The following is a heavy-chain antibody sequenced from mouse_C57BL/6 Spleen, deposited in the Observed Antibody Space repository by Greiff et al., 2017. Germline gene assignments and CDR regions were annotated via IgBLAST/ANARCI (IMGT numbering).Heavy chain of an antibody. J-gene: IGHJ4*01. CDR2: IHPSDSDT. CDR1: GYTFTSYW. Sequence: VQLHQPGAELVKPGASVKVSCKASGYTFTSYWMHWVKQRPGQGLEWIGRIHPSDSDTNYNQKFKGKAKLTVDKSSSTAYMQISSLTSEDSAVYYCAMVYDDGYYGYYAMDYWGQGTSVTVSS. CDR3: AMVYDDGYYGYYAMDY. D-gene: IGHD2-3*01. V-gene: IGHV1-74*01.